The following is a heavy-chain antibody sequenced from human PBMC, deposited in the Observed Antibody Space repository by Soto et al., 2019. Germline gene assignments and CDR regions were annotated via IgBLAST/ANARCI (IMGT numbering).Heavy chain of an antibody. CDR2: FDPEDGET. J-gene: IGHJ4*02. D-gene: IGHD2-21*02. Sequence: ASVKVSCKVSGYTLTELSMHWVRQAPGKGLEWMGGFDPEDGETIYAQKFQGRVTMTEDTSTDTAYMELSSLRSEDTAVYYCATGMAYCGGDCYSGWGQGTLVTVSS. CDR3: ATGMAYCGGDCYSG. V-gene: IGHV1-24*01. CDR1: GYTLTELS.